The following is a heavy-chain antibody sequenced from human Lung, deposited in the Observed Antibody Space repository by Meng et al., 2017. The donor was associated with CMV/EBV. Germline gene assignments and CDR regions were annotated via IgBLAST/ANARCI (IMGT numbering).Heavy chain of an antibody. Sequence: ASVXVSCKASGYTLRTYDINWVRQATGQGLEWMGWMNANSGNTGYAQKFQGRVSMTRDTSTSTAYMELTSLRSEDTAAYYCARTQIAVEAGGTKTKYYFYGLDVXGQGXTVTVSS. V-gene: IGHV1-8*02. J-gene: IGHJ6*02. CDR2: MNANSGNT. CDR3: ARTQIAVEAGGTKTKYYFYGLDV. D-gene: IGHD6-13*01. CDR1: GYTLRTYD.